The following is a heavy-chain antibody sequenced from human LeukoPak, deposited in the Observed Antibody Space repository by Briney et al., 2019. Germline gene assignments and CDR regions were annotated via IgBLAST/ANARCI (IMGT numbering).Heavy chain of an antibody. V-gene: IGHV3-23*01. D-gene: IGHD6-13*01. CDR2: ITDSVSGT. Sequence: GGSLRLSCAASGVTFSTYAMSCVRQAPGKGLEGVSSITDSVSGTYYADSVKGRFTISRDNSKSTLYLQMNSLRAEDTAVYYCAKRAIVAAVKYFDYWGQGTLVTVSS. CDR1: GVTFSTYA. J-gene: IGHJ4*02. CDR3: AKRAIVAAVKYFDY.